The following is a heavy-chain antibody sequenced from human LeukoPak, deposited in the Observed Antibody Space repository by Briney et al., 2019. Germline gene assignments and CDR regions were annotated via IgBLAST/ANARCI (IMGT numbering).Heavy chain of an antibody. V-gene: IGHV3-33*01. CDR3: ARALYDSSGYPSGY. Sequence: GGSLRLSCAASGFTFSSYGMPWVRQAPVKGLEWVAVIWYDGSNKYYADSVKGRFTISRDNSKNTLYLQMNSLRAEDTAVYYCARALYDSSGYPSGYWGQGTLVTVSS. CDR1: GFTFSSYG. CDR2: IWYDGSNK. J-gene: IGHJ4*02. D-gene: IGHD3-22*01.